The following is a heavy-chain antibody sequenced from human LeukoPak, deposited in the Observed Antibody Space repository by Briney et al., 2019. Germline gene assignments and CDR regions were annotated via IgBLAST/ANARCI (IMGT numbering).Heavy chain of an antibody. CDR3: ARDFKAGFGEFPIDY. V-gene: IGHV3-21*01. J-gene: IGHJ4*02. CDR1: GFTFSSYS. D-gene: IGHD3-10*01. Sequence: GGSLRLSCAASGFTFSSYSMNWVRQAPGKGLEWVSSISSSSSYIYYADSVKGRFTISRDNAKNSLYLQMNSLRGEDTAVYYCARDFKAGFGEFPIDYWGQGTLVTVSS. CDR2: ISSSSSYI.